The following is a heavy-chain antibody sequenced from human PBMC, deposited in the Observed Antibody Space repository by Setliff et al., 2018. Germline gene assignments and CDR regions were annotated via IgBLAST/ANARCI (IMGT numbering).Heavy chain of an antibody. CDR2: ISHGGNNI. CDR1: GFTLSDYY. J-gene: IGHJ4*01. CDR3: SRDCNNWNNLDY. V-gene: IGHV3-11*04. D-gene: IGHD1-20*01. Sequence: PGRCRRLSWAASGFTLSDYYMSWIRQAPGKGLGWVSYISHGGNNIHYADSGTGRFTISRDNAKNSLYLQMNSLRVEDTAIYCCSRDCNNWNNLDYWGHGTLVTVSS.